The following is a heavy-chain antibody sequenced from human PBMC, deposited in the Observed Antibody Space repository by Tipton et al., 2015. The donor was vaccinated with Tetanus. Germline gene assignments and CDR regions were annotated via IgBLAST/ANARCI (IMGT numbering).Heavy chain of an antibody. D-gene: IGHD2-15*01. CDR1: GGSISSYY. CDR3: ASSYCSGGSCYSSWFDP. V-gene: IGHV4-59*08. CDR2: IYYSGST. J-gene: IGHJ5*02. Sequence: TLSLTCTVSGGSISSYYWSWIRQPPGKGLEWIGYIYYSGSTYYNPSLKSRVTISVDTSKNQFSLKLSSVTAADTAVYYCASSYCSGGSCYSSWFDPWGQGTLVTVSS.